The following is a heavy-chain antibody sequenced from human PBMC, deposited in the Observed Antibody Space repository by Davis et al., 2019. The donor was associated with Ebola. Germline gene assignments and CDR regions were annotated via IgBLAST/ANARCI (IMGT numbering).Heavy chain of an antibody. CDR1: GFTVSSNY. CDR2: ISGSGGNT. J-gene: IGHJ4*02. D-gene: IGHD3-22*01. V-gene: IGHV3-23*01. Sequence: GESLKISCAASGFTVSSNYMSWVRQAPGKGLEWVSAISGSGGNTYYADSVKGRFTISRDNSKNTLYLQMNSLRAEDTAVYYCAKDTSGYDYYYDSSGTGSDYWGQGTLVTVSS. CDR3: AKDTSGYDYYYDSSGTGSDY.